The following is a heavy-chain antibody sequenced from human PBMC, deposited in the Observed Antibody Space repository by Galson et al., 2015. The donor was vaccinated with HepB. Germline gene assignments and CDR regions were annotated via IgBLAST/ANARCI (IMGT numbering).Heavy chain of an antibody. CDR3: ARGDGVGYCSSTSCRTYFQH. D-gene: IGHD2-2*01. V-gene: IGHV1-2*04. CDR1: GYTFTGYH. J-gene: IGHJ1*01. Sequence: SVKVSCKASGYTFTGYHMHWVRQAPGQGLEWMGWINPNSGGTNYAQKFQGWVTMTRDTSISTAYMELSRLRSDDTAVYYCARGDGVGYCSSTSCRTYFQHWGQGTLVTVSS. CDR2: INPNSGGT.